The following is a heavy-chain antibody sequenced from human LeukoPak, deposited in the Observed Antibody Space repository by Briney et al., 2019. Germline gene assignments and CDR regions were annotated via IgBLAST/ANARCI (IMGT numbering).Heavy chain of an antibody. D-gene: IGHD3-10*01. J-gene: IGHJ4*02. Sequence: ASVKVSCKASGYTFTSYGISWVRQAPGQGLEWMGWISAYNGNTNYAQKLQGRVTMTTDTSTSTAYMELRSLRSDDTAVYYCARDITMVRGVPPDNYFDYWGQGTLVTVSS. CDR1: GYTFTSYG. CDR2: ISAYNGNT. CDR3: ARDITMVRGVPPDNYFDY. V-gene: IGHV1-18*01.